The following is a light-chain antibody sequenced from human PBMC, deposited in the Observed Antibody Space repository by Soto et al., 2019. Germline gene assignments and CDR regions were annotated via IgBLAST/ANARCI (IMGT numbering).Light chain of an antibody. CDR1: SSNIGGNY. Sequence: QSVLTQPPSVSAAPGQKVTISCSGSSSNIGGNYVYWYQQLPGTAPTNLLYRNNQRPSGVPDRFSGSKSGTSASLVISGLRSEDEAEYYCAAWDDSLGGFYVFGTGTKV. CDR2: RNN. V-gene: IGLV1-47*01. J-gene: IGLJ1*01. CDR3: AAWDDSLGGFYV.